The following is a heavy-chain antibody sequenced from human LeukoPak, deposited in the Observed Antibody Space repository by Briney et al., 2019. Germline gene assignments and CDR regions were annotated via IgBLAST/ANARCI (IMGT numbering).Heavy chain of an antibody. V-gene: IGHV1-24*01. CDR1: GYTLTELS. CDR3: ARDQIWFGELSASSFDY. D-gene: IGHD3-10*01. CDR2: FDPEDGET. Sequence: GASVKVSCKVSGYTLTELSMHWVRQAPGKGLEWMGGFDPEDGETIYAQKFQGRVTMTRDTSISTAYMELSRLRSDDTAVYYCARDQIWFGELSASSFDYWGQGTLVTVSS. J-gene: IGHJ4*02.